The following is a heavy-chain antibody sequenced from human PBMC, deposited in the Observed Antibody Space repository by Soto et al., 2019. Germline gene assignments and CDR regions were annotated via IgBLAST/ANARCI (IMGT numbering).Heavy chain of an antibody. V-gene: IGHV4-30-4*01. Sequence: SETLSLTCTVSGGSISSGDYYWSWIRQPPGKGLEWIGYIYYSGSTYYNPSLKSRVTISVDTSKNQFSLKLSSVTAADTAVYYCARGRVTTVTHRFDYWGQGTLVTVSS. CDR1: GGSISSGDYY. CDR2: IYYSGST. J-gene: IGHJ4*02. CDR3: ARGRVTTVTHRFDY. D-gene: IGHD4-17*01.